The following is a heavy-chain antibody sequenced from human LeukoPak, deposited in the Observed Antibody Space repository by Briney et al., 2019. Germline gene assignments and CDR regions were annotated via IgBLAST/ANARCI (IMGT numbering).Heavy chain of an antibody. Sequence: SETLSLTCTVSGGSISIYYWSWIRQPPGKGLEWMGYILYSGTTNYNPSLQSRVTISVDTSKSQFSLKLSSVIAADTAVYYCARHNKVEPTFDYWGQGTLVTVSS. V-gene: IGHV4-59*08. J-gene: IGHJ4*02. CDR1: GGSISIYY. CDR2: ILYSGTT. D-gene: IGHD5-24*01. CDR3: ARHNKVEPTFDY.